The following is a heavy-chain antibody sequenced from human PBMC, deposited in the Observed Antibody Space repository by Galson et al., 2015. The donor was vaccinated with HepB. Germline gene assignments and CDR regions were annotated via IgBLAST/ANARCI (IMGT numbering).Heavy chain of an antibody. CDR1: GFIFSEYY. CDR2: ISTSGRYT. CDR3: AKDRGGGGDGLFYFDS. J-gene: IGHJ4*02. V-gene: IGHV3-11*06. D-gene: IGHD3-10*01. Sequence: SLRLSCAASGFIFSEYYMSWVRQAPGKGLEWISYISTSGRYTNYADSVKGRFTISRDNGKSALFLQMNSPRDEDTAVYYCAKDRGGGGDGLFYFDSWGPGILVTVSA.